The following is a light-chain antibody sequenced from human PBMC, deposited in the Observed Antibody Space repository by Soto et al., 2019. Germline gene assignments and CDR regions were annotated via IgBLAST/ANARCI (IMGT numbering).Light chain of an antibody. CDR3: SSWTSSTTQV. V-gene: IGLV2-14*01. CDR2: EVN. CDR1: SSDVGGYNF. J-gene: IGLJ3*02. Sequence: QSALTQPASVSGSPGQSITISCTGTSSDVGGYNFVSWYQQHPGKAPKLMIYEVNNRPSGVSSRFSGSKSGNTASLTISGLQAEDEADYYCSSWTSSTTQVLGGGTQLTVL.